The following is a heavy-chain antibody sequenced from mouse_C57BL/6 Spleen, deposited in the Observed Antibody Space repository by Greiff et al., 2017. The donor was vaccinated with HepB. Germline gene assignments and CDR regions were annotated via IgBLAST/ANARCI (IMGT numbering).Heavy chain of an antibody. V-gene: IGHV14-4*01. Sequence: EVQLRQSGAELVRPGASVKLSCTASGFNIKDDYMHWVKQRPEQGLEWIGWIDPENGDTEYASKFQGKATITADTSSNTAYLQLSSLTSEDTAVYYCTKGPHYFDYWGQGTTLTVSS. CDR3: TKGPHYFDY. CDR1: GFNIKDDY. J-gene: IGHJ2*01. CDR2: IDPENGDT.